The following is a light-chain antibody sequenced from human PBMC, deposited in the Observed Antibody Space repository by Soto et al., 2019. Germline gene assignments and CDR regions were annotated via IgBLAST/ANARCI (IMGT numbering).Light chain of an antibody. J-gene: IGKJ3*01. CDR3: QQYNSYST. V-gene: IGKV1-5*03. CDR1: QSISSW. CDR2: KAS. Sequence: DIQMTQSPSTLSASVGDRVTITCRASQSISSWLAWYQHKPGKAPKLLIYKASSLDSGVPSRFSGSGSGTEFTLTISSLQPDDFATYYCQQYNSYSTFGPGTKVDIK.